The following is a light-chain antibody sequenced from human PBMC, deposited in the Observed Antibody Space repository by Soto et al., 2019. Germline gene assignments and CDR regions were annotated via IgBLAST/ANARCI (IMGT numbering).Light chain of an antibody. J-gene: IGKJ1*01. CDR3: QHYEKSSGT. CDR1: QSISSW. CDR2: KAS. V-gene: IGKV1-5*03. Sequence: DIQMTQSPSTLSASVGDRVTITCRASQSISSWLAWDQQKPGKAPKLLIYKASSLKSGVPPRFSGSGSGTEFTLTISRLEPEDFAVYYCQHYEKSSGTFGQGTKV.